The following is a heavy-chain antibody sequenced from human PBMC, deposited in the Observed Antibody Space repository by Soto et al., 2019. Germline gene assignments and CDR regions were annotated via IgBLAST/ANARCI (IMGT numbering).Heavy chain of an antibody. J-gene: IGHJ5*02. CDR2: ISVSGDST. CDR1: GFTFSNYV. Sequence: GGSLRPSCVASGFTFSNYVMSGVRQAPGKGLEWVSTISVSGDSTYYADSVNGRFTLSRDNSKTTLFLQMNRLRADDTAVYYCAKDRGLRYCSSFGCYSKILRWFDPWGQGTLVTVSS. D-gene: IGHD2-2*01. CDR3: AKDRGLRYCSSFGCYSKILRWFDP. V-gene: IGHV3-23*01.